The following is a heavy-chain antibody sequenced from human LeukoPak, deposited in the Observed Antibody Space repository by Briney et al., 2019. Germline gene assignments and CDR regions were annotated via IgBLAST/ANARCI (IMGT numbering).Heavy chain of an antibody. CDR1: GGSISSSSYY. D-gene: IGHD6-25*01. Sequence: SETLSLTCTVSGGSISSSSYYWGWIRQPPGKGLEWIGTMYYSESSYCNPSLKTRVTISVDTSKNQFSLKLSSVAAADTAVYYCARRRAATIDYWGQGTLVTVSS. J-gene: IGHJ4*02. CDR3: ARRRAATIDY. CDR2: MYYSESS. V-gene: IGHV4-39*01.